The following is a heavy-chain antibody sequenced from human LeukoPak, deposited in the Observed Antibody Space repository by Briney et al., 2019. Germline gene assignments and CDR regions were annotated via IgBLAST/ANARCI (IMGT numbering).Heavy chain of an antibody. J-gene: IGHJ5*02. CDR2: ISSSGDTI. CDR3: AREGGNWFDP. D-gene: IGHD1-26*01. CDR1: GFTFSSYN. Sequence: GGSLRLSCAASGFTFSSYNINWVRQAPGKGLEWVSYISSSGDTIFYADSVKGRFTISRDNAKNSLYLQMNSLRAEDTAVYYCAREGGNWFDPWGQGTLVTVSS. V-gene: IGHV3-48*01.